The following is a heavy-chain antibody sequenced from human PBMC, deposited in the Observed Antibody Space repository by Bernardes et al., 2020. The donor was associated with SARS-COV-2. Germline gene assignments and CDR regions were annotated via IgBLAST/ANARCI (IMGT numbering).Heavy chain of an antibody. CDR1: GYTFTSYG. CDR3: ATVVGDSYGGGWFDP. Sequence: ASVKVSCKASGYTFTSYGISWVRQAPGQGLEWMGWISGDEGNTNYAHKFHGRVTMTTDTSTSTAHMELRSLRSDDTAVYYCATVVGDSYGGGWFDPWGQGNLVTVSS. D-gene: IGHD3-16*01. CDR2: ISGDEGNT. V-gene: IGHV1-18*01. J-gene: IGHJ5*02.